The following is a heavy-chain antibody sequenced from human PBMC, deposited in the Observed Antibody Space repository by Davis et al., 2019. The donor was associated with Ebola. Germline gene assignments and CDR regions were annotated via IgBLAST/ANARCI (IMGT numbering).Heavy chain of an antibody. J-gene: IGHJ4*02. CDR3: TSQSRNYDFWSGYRYYFDY. CDR2: IRKTGNSFVT. CDR1: GFIFSDYY. Sequence: GESLKISCAASGFIFSDYYMDWVRQAPGKGLEWIGRIRKTGNSFVTEHGASVKGRFTISRDDSKNTLYLQMNGLKTEDTAVYYCTSQSRNYDFWSGYRYYFDYWGQGTLVTVSS. D-gene: IGHD3-3*01. V-gene: IGHV3-72*01.